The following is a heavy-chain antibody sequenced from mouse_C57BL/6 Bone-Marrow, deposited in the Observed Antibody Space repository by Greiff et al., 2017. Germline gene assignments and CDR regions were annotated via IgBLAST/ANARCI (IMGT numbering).Heavy chain of an antibody. CDR1: GYSITSGYY. Sequence: EVKLVESGPGLVKPSQSLSLTCSVTGYSITSGYYWNWIRQFPGNKLEWMGYISYDGSNNYNPSLKNRISITRDTSKNQFFLKLNSVTTEDTATYYCARSSAYWGQGTLVTVSA. V-gene: IGHV3-6*01. CDR3: ARSSAY. CDR2: ISYDGSN. J-gene: IGHJ3*01.